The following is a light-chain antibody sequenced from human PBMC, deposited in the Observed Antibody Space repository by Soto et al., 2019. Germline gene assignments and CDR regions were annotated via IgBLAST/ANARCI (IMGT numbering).Light chain of an antibody. V-gene: IGLV2-18*02. CDR1: SSDVGTYNR. Sequence: QSALTQPPSVSGSPGQSVTISCTGTSSDVGTYNRVSWYQQPPGTAPKLIIYEVSNRPSGVPGRFSGSKSGNTASLTISGLQDEDEADYYCSSPTSSSTYVFGTGTKLTVL. CDR3: SSPTSSSTYV. CDR2: EVS. J-gene: IGLJ1*01.